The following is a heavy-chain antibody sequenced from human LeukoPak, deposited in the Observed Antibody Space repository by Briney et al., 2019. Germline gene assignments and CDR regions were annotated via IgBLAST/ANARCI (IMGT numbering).Heavy chain of an antibody. D-gene: IGHD3-10*01. CDR2: IFYSGST. Sequence: SETLSLTCTVSGGSISSSSYYWGWIRQPPGKGLEWIGSIFYSGSTYYNPSLKSRVTISVDTSRTQFSLQLSSVTAADTAVYYCARALYGSGSYQYFQHWGQGTLVTVSS. J-gene: IGHJ1*01. V-gene: IGHV4-39*01. CDR3: ARALYGSGSYQYFQH. CDR1: GGSISSSSYY.